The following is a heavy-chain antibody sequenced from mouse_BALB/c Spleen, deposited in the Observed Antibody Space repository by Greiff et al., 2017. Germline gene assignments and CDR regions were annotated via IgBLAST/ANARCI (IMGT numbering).Heavy chain of an antibody. Sequence: VQLVESGPELVRPGESVKISCKGSGYTFTDYAMHWVKQSHAKSLEWIGVISIYYDNTNYNQKFKGKATLTVDKSSSTAYMQLSSLTSEDSAVYYCTIEDGNYGFAYWGQGTLVTVSA. CDR3: TIEDGNYGFAY. V-gene: IGHV1-67*01. CDR1: GYTFTDYA. D-gene: IGHD2-1*01. CDR2: ISIYYDNT. J-gene: IGHJ3*01.